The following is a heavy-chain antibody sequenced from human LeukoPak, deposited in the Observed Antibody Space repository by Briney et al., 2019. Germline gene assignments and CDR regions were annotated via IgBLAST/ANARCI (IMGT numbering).Heavy chain of an antibody. CDR2: LSYYGNII. V-gene: IGHV3-30-3*01. CDR1: GFTFSSYA. J-gene: IGHJ4*02. Sequence: GGSLRLSCAASGFTFSSYAMHWVRQAPGKGLDWVAVLSYYGNIISYADSVKGRFTISRDNSKNTLFLQMNSLRPEDTAVYYCAGGAAVSRGYFFDYWGQGTLVTVSS. CDR3: AGGAAVSRGYFFDY. D-gene: IGHD5/OR15-5a*01.